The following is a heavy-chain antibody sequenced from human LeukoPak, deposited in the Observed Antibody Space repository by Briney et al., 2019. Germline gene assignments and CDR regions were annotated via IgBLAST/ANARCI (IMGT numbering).Heavy chain of an antibody. CDR2: INPSGGST. CDR1: GYTFTSYY. D-gene: IGHD1-26*01. J-gene: IGHJ4*02. V-gene: IGHV1-46*01. Sequence: GASVKVSCEASGYTFTSYYMHWVRQAPGQGLEWMGIINPSGGSTSYAQKFQGRVTMSRDMSTSTVYMELSSLRSEDTAVYYCARDRSGSYGGFDYWGQGTLVTVSS. CDR3: ARDRSGSYGGFDY.